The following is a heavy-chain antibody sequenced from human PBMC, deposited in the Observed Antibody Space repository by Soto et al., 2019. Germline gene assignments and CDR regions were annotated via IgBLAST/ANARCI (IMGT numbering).Heavy chain of an antibody. Sequence: ASVKVSCKASGYTFTVYYMHLVRQAPGQGLEWMGWISAYNGDTNYAQKLQGRVTMTTDTSTSTAYMELRSLRSDDTAVYYCARDYDRYGGNSPVGSWFDPWGQGTLVTVSS. D-gene: IGHD4-17*01. J-gene: IGHJ5*02. CDR2: ISAYNGDT. CDR1: GYTFTVYY. V-gene: IGHV1-18*04. CDR3: ARDYDRYGGNSPVGSWFDP.